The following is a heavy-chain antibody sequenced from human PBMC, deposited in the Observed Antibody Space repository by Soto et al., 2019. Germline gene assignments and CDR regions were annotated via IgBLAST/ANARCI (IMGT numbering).Heavy chain of an antibody. CDR3: ARVQTNWYDFWSGFES. J-gene: IGHJ4*02. CDR1: GGSISSGDYY. CDR2: IYYSGTT. V-gene: IGHV4-30-4*01. Sequence: SETLSLTCTVSGGSISSGDYYWSWIRQPPGKGLEWIGSIYYSGTTYYNPSLKSRVIISVDTSKNQFSLKLSSVTAADTAVYYCARVQTNWYDFWSGFESWGQGTLVAVSS. D-gene: IGHD3-3*01.